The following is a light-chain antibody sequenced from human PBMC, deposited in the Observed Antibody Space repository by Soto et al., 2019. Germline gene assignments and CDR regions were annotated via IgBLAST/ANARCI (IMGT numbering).Light chain of an antibody. V-gene: IGKV1-6*01. CDR1: QGIRND. J-gene: IGKJ3*01. Sequence: AIQMTQSPSSLSASVGERVTITCRASQGIRNDLDWFQQKPGKAPKLLIYAASNLQSGVPARFIGSGSGTDFTLTISSLQPEDFATYYCLQKYFYPFTFGPGTKVDIK. CDR2: AAS. CDR3: LQKYFYPFT.